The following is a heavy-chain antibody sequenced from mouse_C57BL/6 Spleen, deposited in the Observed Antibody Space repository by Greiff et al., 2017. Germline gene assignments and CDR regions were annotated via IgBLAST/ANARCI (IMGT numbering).Heavy chain of an antibody. CDR2: IYPGSGST. Sequence: VQLQQPGAELVKPGASVKMSCKASGYTFTSYWITWVKQRPGQGLEWIGDIYPGSGSTNYNEKFKSKATLTVDTSSSTAYMQLSSLTSEDSAVYYCARDTTVVARLDYWGQGTTLTVSS. D-gene: IGHD1-1*01. V-gene: IGHV1-55*01. J-gene: IGHJ2*01. CDR1: GYTFTSYW. CDR3: ARDTTVVARLDY.